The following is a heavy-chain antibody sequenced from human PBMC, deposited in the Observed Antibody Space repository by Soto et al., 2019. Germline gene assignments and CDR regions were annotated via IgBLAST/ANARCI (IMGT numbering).Heavy chain of an antibody. CDR2: INAGNGNT. J-gene: IGHJ4*02. D-gene: IGHD1-26*01. CDR3: ARVGSGSYRYYFDY. CDR1: GYTFTSYA. V-gene: IGHV1-3*01. Sequence: GASVKVSCKASGYTFTSYAIHWVRQAPGQRLEWMGWINAGNGNTKYSQKFQGRVTITRDTSASTAYMELSRLRSDDTAVYYCARVGSGSYRYYFDYWGQGTLVTVSS.